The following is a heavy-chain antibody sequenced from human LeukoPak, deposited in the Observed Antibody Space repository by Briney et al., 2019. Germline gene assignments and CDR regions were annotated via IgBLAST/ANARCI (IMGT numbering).Heavy chain of an antibody. V-gene: IGHV4-38-2*02. Sequence: SETLSLTCTVSGYSITSGFYWGWIRQPPGKGLEWIGSIYHSGRTYYNPSLKSRVTISVDTSKNQFSLKLTSVTAADTALYYCARARRDGYNYDAFDIWGQGTMVTVSS. CDR2: IYHSGRT. J-gene: IGHJ3*02. D-gene: IGHD5-24*01. CDR3: ARARRDGYNYDAFDI. CDR1: GYSITSGFY.